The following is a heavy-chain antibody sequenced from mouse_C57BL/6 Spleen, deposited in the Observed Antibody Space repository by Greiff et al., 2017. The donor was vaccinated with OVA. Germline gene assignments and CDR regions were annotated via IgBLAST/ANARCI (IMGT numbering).Heavy chain of an antibody. CDR3: AGPGSNYAGLYALDY. Sequence: DVKLVESGGGLVKPGGSLKLSCAASGFTFSDYGMYWVRQAPEKGLVWVAYISSGSSTIYYADTVKGRFTISRDNAKNTLFLQMTSLRSEETAMYYCAGPGSNYAGLYALDYWGQGTSVTVSS. V-gene: IGHV5-17*01. CDR2: ISSGSSTI. D-gene: IGHD2-5*01. J-gene: IGHJ4*01. CDR1: GFTFSDYG.